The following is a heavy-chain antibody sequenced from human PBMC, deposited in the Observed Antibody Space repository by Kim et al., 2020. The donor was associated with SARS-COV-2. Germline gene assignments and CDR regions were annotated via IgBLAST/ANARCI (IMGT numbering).Heavy chain of an antibody. J-gene: IGHJ4*02. Sequence: SPSFQGRVTIAADKSISTAYLQWSSLEASDTAMYYCARLRVVTARPPEYWGQGTLVTVSS. D-gene: IGHD2-21*02. V-gene: IGHV5-51*01. CDR3: ARLRVVTARPPEY.